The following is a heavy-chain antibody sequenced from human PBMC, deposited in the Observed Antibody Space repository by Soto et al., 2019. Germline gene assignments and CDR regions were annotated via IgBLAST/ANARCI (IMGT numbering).Heavy chain of an antibody. Sequence: GGSLRLSCAASGFTFSNYPMSWVRQAPGKGLEWVSAISGGGAGTYYADSVKGRFTISRDNSKNTLYLQMNSLRAEDTAVYYCAKTADYSGSGSYKRSFDYWGQGTLVTVSS. D-gene: IGHD3-10*01. CDR3: AKTADYSGSGSYKRSFDY. V-gene: IGHV3-23*01. CDR1: GFTFSNYP. CDR2: ISGGGAGT. J-gene: IGHJ4*02.